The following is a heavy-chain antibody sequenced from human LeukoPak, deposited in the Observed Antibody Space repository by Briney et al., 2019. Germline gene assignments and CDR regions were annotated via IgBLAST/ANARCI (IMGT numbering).Heavy chain of an antibody. CDR3: ARQDHYYEGSGHFDY. J-gene: IGHJ4*02. CDR1: GFIFSSYG. V-gene: IGHV3-30*02. Sequence: PGGSLRLSCAASGFIFSSYGMHWVRQAPGKGLEWVAFIRYDGNNKYYADSVKGRFTISRDNSKNTLYLQMNSLRAEDTAVYHCARQDHYYEGSGHFDYWGQGTLVTVSS. D-gene: IGHD3-22*01. CDR2: IRYDGNNK.